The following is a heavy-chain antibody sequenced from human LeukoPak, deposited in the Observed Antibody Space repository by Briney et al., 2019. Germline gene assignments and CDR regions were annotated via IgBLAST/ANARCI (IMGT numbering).Heavy chain of an antibody. CDR1: GGSISSSSYY. V-gene: IGHV4-39*02. Sequence: SETLSLTCTASGGSISSSSYYWGWIRQPPGKGLEWIGSIYYSGSTYYNPSLKSRVTISVDTSKNQFSLKLSSVTAADTAVYYCARDVHDYGDYFSDYWGQGTLVTVSS. D-gene: IGHD4-17*01. CDR2: IYYSGST. J-gene: IGHJ4*02. CDR3: ARDVHDYGDYFSDY.